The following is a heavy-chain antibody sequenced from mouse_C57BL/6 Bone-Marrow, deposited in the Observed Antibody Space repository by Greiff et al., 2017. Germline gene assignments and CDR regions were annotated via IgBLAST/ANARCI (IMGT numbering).Heavy chain of an antibody. D-gene: IGHD4-1*01. CDR2: ISSGSSTI. V-gene: IGHV5-17*01. Sequence: EVKLMESGGGLVKPGGSLKLSCAASGFTFSDYGMHWVRQAPEKGLEWVAYISSGSSTIYSADTVKGRFTISRDNAKNTLFLQMTSLRSEDTAMYYCARGTGSPFAYWGQGTLVTVSA. CDR1: GFTFSDYG. CDR3: ARGTGSPFAY. J-gene: IGHJ3*01.